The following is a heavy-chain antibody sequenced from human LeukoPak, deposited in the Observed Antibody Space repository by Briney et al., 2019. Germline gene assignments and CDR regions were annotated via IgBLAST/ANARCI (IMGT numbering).Heavy chain of an antibody. J-gene: IGHJ6*02. CDR3: AKPDGNVVAVPMDV. CDR1: GFTFSAYA. Sequence: GGSLRLSCAASGFTFSAYAMNWVRQAPGKGLEWVSSIIGRGTSAYYADSVKGRFTISRDNSKNILFLQMSRLTAADTAVYYCAKPDGNVVAVPMDVWGQGTTVTVSS. D-gene: IGHD2-21*01. V-gene: IGHV3-23*01. CDR2: IIGRGTSA.